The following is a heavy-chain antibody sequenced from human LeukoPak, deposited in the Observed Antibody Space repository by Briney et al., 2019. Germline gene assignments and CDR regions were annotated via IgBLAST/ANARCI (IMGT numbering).Heavy chain of an antibody. V-gene: IGHV4-4*07. D-gene: IGHD2/OR15-2a*01. CDR3: ARDIVYLIDEDFG. CDR2: IHTSGSA. Sequence: SETLSLTCSVSGSSFNTYYWSWIRQPAGKALEWIGRIHTSGSADYSPSLQSRVTISVDMSKKEFSLKLTSVTAADTAVYYCARDIVYLIDEDFGWGQGILVTVSS. CDR1: GSSFNTYY. J-gene: IGHJ4*02.